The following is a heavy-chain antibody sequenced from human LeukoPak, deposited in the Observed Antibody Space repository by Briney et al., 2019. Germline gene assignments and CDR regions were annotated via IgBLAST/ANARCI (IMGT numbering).Heavy chain of an antibody. V-gene: IGHV4-39*07. Sequence: SETLSLTCTVSGDSISSSSYYWGWIRQPPGKGLEWFGNVYYSGSSYYNPSLKGRVTISVDTSRNQFSLKLSSVTAADTAVYYCARTGSYKGVRHWIDYWGQGTLVTVSS. J-gene: IGHJ4*02. CDR2: VYYSGSS. CDR3: ARTGSYKGVRHWIDY. CDR1: GDSISSSSYY. D-gene: IGHD1-26*01.